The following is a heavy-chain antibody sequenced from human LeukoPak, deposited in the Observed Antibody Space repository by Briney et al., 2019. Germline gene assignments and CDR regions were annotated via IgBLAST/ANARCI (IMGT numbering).Heavy chain of an antibody. CDR3: ARGGDSSGSQGEFDP. Sequence: TTSETLSLTCTVSGGSISSYYWSWIRQPPGKGLEWIGYIYYSGSTNYNPSLKSRVTISVDTSKNQFSLKLSSVTAADTAVYYCARGGDSSGSQGEFDPWGQGTLVTVSS. J-gene: IGHJ5*02. CDR2: IYYSGST. CDR1: GGSISSYY. V-gene: IGHV4-59*01. D-gene: IGHD3-22*01.